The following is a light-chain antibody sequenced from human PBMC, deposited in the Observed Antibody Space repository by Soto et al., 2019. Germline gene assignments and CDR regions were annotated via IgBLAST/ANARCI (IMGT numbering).Light chain of an antibody. Sequence: EIVLTQSPATLSLSPGERATLSCRASQSVSSDLTWYQQKPGQAPRLLIYDASNSATGIPARFSGSGSGTDFTLTISSLEPEDFAVYYCQQRTNWRLTFGGGTKLEIK. CDR2: DAS. J-gene: IGKJ4*01. V-gene: IGKV3-11*01. CDR1: QSVSSD. CDR3: QQRTNWRLT.